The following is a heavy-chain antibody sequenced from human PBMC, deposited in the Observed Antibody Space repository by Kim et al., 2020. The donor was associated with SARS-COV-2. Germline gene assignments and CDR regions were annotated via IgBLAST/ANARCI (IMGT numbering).Heavy chain of an antibody. CDR2: FDPEDGET. V-gene: IGHV1-24*01. J-gene: IGHJ4*01. CDR1: GYTLTELS. Sequence: ASVKVSCKVSGYTLTELSMHWVRQAPGKGLEWMGGFDPEDGETIYAQKFQGRVTMTEDTSTDTAYMELSSLRSEDTAVYYCATDGPKWSSGYSRGYFEYWGQGTLVTVSS. D-gene: IGHD3-22*01. CDR3: ATDGPKWSSGYSRGYFEY.